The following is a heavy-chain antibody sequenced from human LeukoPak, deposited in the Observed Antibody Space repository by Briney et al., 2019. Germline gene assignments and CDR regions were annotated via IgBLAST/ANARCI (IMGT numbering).Heavy chain of an antibody. CDR1: GFTFSRYD. Sequence: GGSLRLSCAASGFTFSRYDMHWVRQATGKGLEWVSAIGTVGDPYYPGSVKGRFTISRENAKNSLYLQMNSLRAGDTAVYYCARGFLGDAFDIWGEGTMVSVSS. J-gene: IGHJ3*02. V-gene: IGHV3-13*05. CDR2: IGTVGDP. CDR3: ARGFLGDAFDI. D-gene: IGHD3-3*01.